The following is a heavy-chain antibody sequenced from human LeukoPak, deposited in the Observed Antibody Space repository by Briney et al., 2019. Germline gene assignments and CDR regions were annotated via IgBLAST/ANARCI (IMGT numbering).Heavy chain of an antibody. CDR3: ARATSITIFGVVPTD. J-gene: IGHJ4*02. CDR2: IIPILGIA. Sequence: LVKVSCKASGGTFSSHTISWVRQAPGQGLEWMGRIIPILGIANYAQKFQGGVTITADKSTSTAYMELSSLRSEDTAVYYCARATSITIFGVVPTDWGQGTLVTVSS. CDR1: GGTFSSHT. D-gene: IGHD3-3*01. V-gene: IGHV1-69*02.